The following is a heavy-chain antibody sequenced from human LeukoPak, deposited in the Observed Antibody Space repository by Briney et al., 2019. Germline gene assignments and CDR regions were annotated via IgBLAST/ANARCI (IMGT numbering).Heavy chain of an antibody. D-gene: IGHD6-13*01. V-gene: IGHV3-23*01. Sequence: PGGSLRLSCAASGFTFSSYAMSWVRQAPGKGLEWVSAISGSGGSTYYADSVKGRFTISRDNSKNTLYLQMNSLRAEDTAVYYCAKEKGYSSSWYFPYYFDHWGQGTLVTVSS. CDR3: AKEKGYSSSWYFPYYFDH. CDR1: GFTFSSYA. J-gene: IGHJ4*02. CDR2: ISGSGGST.